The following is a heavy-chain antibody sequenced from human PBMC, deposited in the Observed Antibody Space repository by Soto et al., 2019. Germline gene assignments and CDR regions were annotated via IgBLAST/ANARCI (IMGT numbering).Heavy chain of an antibody. CDR2: ISSSSTTI. V-gene: IGHV3-48*01. CDR1: GFTFSQYS. J-gene: IGHJ4*02. CDR3: ARTTYASGGYFGSGSPFDF. Sequence: EVYLVESGGGLVRPGGSLRLSCEASGFTFSQYSMNWVRQAPGKGLEWLSYISSSSTTIYYADSVKGRFTVSRDSASNSLFLQLNSLRAEDTAVYFCARTTYASGGYFGSGSPFDFWGQGTLVTVSS. D-gene: IGHD3-10*01.